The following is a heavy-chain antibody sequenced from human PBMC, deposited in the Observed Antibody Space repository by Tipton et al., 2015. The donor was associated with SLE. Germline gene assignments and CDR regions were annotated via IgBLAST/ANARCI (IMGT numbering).Heavy chain of an antibody. Sequence: QSGPEVKKPGASVKVSCKASGYTFTSYGISWVRQAPGQGLEWMGWISAYNGNTNYAQKLQGRVTMTTDTSTSTAYMELRSLGSGDTAVYYCARDIAVAGEGAFDIWGQGTMVTVSS. CDR3: ARDIAVAGEGAFDI. CDR2: ISAYNGNT. D-gene: IGHD6-19*01. CDR1: GYTFTSYG. J-gene: IGHJ3*02. V-gene: IGHV1-18*01.